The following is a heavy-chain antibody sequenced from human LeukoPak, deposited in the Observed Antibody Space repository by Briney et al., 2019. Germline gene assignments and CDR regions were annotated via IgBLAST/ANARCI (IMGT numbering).Heavy chain of an antibody. Sequence: PSETQSLTCTVSGYSISSGYYWGWIRQPPGKGLEWIGSIYHSGSTYYNPSLKSRVTISVDTSKNQFSLKLSSVTAADTAVYYCARVRISSGSNWFDPWGQGTLVTVSS. J-gene: IGHJ5*02. D-gene: IGHD1-26*01. V-gene: IGHV4-38-2*02. CDR3: ARVRISSGSNWFDP. CDR1: GYSISSGYY. CDR2: IYHSGST.